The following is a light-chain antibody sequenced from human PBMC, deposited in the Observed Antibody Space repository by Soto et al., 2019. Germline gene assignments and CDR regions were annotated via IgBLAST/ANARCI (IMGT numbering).Light chain of an antibody. CDR3: QQTYRIPYT. Sequence: DIQMTQSPSSLSVSIVDRVTITCRSSQSISVYINWYQKKSGTPPKLLMYAASNLQTGVPSRFSGRGSGTDFTLTISSLQPEDFASYYCQQTYRIPYTFGQGTKVDIK. J-gene: IGKJ2*01. CDR1: QSISVY. CDR2: AAS. V-gene: IGKV1-39*01.